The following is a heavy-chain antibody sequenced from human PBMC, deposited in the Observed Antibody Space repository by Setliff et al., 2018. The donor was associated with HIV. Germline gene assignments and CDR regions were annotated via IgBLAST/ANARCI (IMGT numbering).Heavy chain of an antibody. D-gene: IGHD1-26*01. Sequence: ASVKVSCKASGYTFTRYFMHCVRQAPGQGLEWLGMINPSGGSTWYAQKFQGRVTMTGDTSTSTLYMELSSLRSEDTAVYYCARGWEGGMDHWGQGTLVTVSS. V-gene: IGHV1-46*01. CDR3: ARGWEGGMDH. J-gene: IGHJ4*02. CDR2: INPSGGST. CDR1: GYTFTRYF.